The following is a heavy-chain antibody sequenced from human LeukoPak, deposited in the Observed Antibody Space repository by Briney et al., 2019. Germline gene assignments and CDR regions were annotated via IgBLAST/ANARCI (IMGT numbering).Heavy chain of an antibody. J-gene: IGHJ5*02. CDR2: ISAYNGNT. V-gene: IGHV1-18*01. CDR3: ARPMVEYSSSKAWFDP. Sequence: AAVTVSCKASGYTFTSYGISWVRQAPGQGVEWMGWISAYNGNTNYAQKLQGRVTMTTDTSTSTAYMELRSLRSDDTAVYYCARPMVEYSSSKAWFDPWGQGTLVTVSS. CDR1: GYTFTSYG. D-gene: IGHD6-6*01.